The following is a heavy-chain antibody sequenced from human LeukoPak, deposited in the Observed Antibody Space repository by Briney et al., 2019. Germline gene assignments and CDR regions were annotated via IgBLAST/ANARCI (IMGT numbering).Heavy chain of an antibody. D-gene: IGHD3-22*01. V-gene: IGHV3-23*01. Sequence: PGGSLRLSCAASGFTFSSYAMSWVRQAPGKGLEWVSAISGSGGSTYYADSVKGRFTISRDNSKNTLYLQMNSLRAEDTAVYYCAREDYYDSSGYYYSFRYWGQGTLVTVSS. CDR1: GFTFSSYA. J-gene: IGHJ4*02. CDR3: AREDYYDSSGYYYSFRY. CDR2: ISGSGGST.